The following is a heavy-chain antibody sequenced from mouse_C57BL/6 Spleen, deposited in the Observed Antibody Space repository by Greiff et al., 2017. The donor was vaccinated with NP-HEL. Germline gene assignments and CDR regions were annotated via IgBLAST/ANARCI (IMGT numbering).Heavy chain of an antibody. CDR2: ISNGGGST. J-gene: IGHJ2*01. D-gene: IGHD2-3*01. CDR1: GFTFSDYY. Sequence: EVQLQESGGGLVQPGGSLKLSCAASGFTFSDYYMYWVRQTPEKRLEWVAYISNGGGSTYYPDTVKGRFTISRDNAKNTLYLQMSRLKSEDTAMYYCARHPPIYDGYLDYWGQGTTLTVSS. CDR3: ARHPPIYDGYLDY. V-gene: IGHV5-12*01.